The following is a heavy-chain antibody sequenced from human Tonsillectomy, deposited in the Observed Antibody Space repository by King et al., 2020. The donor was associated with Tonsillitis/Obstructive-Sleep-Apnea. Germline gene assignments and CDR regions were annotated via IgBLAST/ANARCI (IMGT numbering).Heavy chain of an antibody. J-gene: IGHJ4*02. CDR1: GYTFTGYY. CDR3: ARDNCSSTSCLPDY. CDR2: INPNSGGT. Sequence: QLVQSGAEVKKPGASVKVSCKASGYTFTGYYMHWVRQAPGQGLEWMGWINPNSGGTNYAQKFQGWVTITRDTSISTAYMELSRLRSDDTAVYYCARDNCSSTSCLPDYWGQGTLVTVSS. D-gene: IGHD2-2*01. V-gene: IGHV1-2*04.